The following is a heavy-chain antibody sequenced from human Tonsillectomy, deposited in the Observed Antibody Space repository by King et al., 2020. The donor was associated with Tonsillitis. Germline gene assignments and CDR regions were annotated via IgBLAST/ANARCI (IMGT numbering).Heavy chain of an antibody. J-gene: IGHJ4*02. CDR1: GFTFSSYA. Sequence: VQLVESGGGVVQPGRSLRLSCAASGFTFSSYAMHWVRQAPGKGLEWVAVISYDGSNKYYADSVKGRFTISRDSSENTVFLQMNSLRAEDTALYYCARSMRDYGDPFDYWGQGTLVPVSS. V-gene: IGHV3-30*14. CDR2: ISYDGSNK. D-gene: IGHD4-17*01. CDR3: ARSMRDYGDPFDY.